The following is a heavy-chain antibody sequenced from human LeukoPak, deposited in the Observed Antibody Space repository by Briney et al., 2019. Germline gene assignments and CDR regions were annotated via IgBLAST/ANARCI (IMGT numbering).Heavy chain of an antibody. Sequence: GGTLRLSCAASGFTFSSYGMSWVRQAPGKGLEWVSAISGSGGSTYYADSVKGRFTISRDNSKNSLYLQMNSLRAEDTAVYYCARGDYDFGFDYWGQGTLVTVSS. V-gene: IGHV3-23*01. J-gene: IGHJ4*02. CDR1: GFTFSSYG. CDR3: ARGDYDFGFDY. CDR2: ISGSGGST. D-gene: IGHD4/OR15-4a*01.